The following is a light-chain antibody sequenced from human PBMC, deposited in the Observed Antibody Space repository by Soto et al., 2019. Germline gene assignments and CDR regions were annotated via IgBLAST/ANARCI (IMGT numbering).Light chain of an antibody. J-gene: IGKJ2*01. CDR3: QQYHKWPTYT. CDR1: QSVNSN. V-gene: IGKV3-15*01. CDR2: DAS. Sequence: EIVMTQSPATLSVSPGERATLSCRASQSVNSNLAWYQQKPGQAPRLLIYDASSRATDIPARFSGSGSGTEFTLTISSLQSEDFAVYYCQQYHKWPTYTFGQGTKVDIK.